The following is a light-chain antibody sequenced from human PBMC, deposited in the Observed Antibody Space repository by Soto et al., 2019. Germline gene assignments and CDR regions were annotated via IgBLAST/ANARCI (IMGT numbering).Light chain of an antibody. J-gene: IGLJ3*02. CDR1: SGDVGSFDL. CDR3: SSYAGATTWV. V-gene: IGLV2-23*01. Sequence: QSALTQPASVSGSPGQSITISCTGASGDVGSFDLVSWYLQHPGKAPKLLIYEGSERPSGVSTRFSGSKSGNTASLTISGLQAEDEADYYSSSYAGATTWVFGGGTKLTVL. CDR2: EGS.